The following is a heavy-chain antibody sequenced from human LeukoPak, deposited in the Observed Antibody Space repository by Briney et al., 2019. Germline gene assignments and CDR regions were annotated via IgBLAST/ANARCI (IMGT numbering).Heavy chain of an antibody. Sequence: PSETLSLTCTVSGGSISSSSYYWGWIRQPPGKGLEWIGSIYYSGSTYYNPSLKSRVTISVDTSKNQFSLKLSSVTAADTAVYYCASNQGYSGYDSGRDAFDIWGQGTMVTVSS. CDR2: IYYSGST. J-gene: IGHJ3*02. D-gene: IGHD5-12*01. CDR3: ASNQGYSGYDSGRDAFDI. CDR1: GGSISSSSYY. V-gene: IGHV4-39*01.